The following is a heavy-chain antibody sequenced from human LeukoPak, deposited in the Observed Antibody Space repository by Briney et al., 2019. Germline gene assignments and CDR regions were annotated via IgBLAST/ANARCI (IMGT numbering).Heavy chain of an antibody. CDR1: GFTFSSYA. D-gene: IGHD3-10*01. J-gene: IGHJ4*02. CDR3: AKDGSGRGRSEVDY. CDR2: ISGSGGST. Sequence: AGGSLRLSCAASGFTFSSYAMSWVRQAPGKGLEWVSAISGSGGSTYYADSVKGRFTISRDNSKNTLYLQMNSLRAEDTAVYYCAKDGSGRGRSEVDYWGQGSLVTVSS. V-gene: IGHV3-23*01.